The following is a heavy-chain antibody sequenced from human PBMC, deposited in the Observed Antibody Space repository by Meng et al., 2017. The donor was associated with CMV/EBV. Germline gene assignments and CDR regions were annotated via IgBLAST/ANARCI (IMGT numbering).Heavy chain of an antibody. Sequence: GESLKISCAASGFTVSSNYMSWVRQAPGKGLEWVSVIYSGGSTYYADSVKGRFTISRDNSKNTLYLQMNSLRAEDTAVYYCARAGAAAGIFDYWGQGTLVTVSS. CDR2: IYSGGST. CDR1: GFTVSSNY. V-gene: IGHV3-66*02. J-gene: IGHJ4*02. CDR3: ARAGAAAGIFDY. D-gene: IGHD6-13*01.